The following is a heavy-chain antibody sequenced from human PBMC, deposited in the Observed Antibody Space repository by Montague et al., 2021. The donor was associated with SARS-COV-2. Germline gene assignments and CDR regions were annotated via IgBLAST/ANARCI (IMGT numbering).Heavy chain of an antibody. D-gene: IGHD2-2*01. Sequence: SETLSLTCAISGSSYSDDYWRWIRLHPRHELEWNGEVNQSGTTIYNPSVKSGVTISEDTSKNQFYLRLNSVTAADTAVYYRARGRRPVVVPGAGPAGRAFDIWGQGKMVTVSS. J-gene: IGHJ3*02. V-gene: IGHV4-34*01. CDR2: VNQSGTT. CDR3: ARGRRPVVVPGAGPAGRAFDI. CDR1: GSSYSDDY.